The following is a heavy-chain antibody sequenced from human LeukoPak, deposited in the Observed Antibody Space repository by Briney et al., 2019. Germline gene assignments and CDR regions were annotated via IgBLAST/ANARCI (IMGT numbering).Heavy chain of an antibody. CDR3: AKDPDIVGATTPDY. J-gene: IGHJ4*02. CDR1: GFTFSSYA. D-gene: IGHD1-26*01. CDR2: ISGSGGST. Sequence: GGSLRLSCAASGFTFSSYAMSWVRQAPGKGLEWVSAISGSGGSTYYADSVKGRFTISRDNSKNTLYLQMNSLRAEATAVYYCAKDPDIVGATTPDYWGQGTLVTVSS. V-gene: IGHV3-23*01.